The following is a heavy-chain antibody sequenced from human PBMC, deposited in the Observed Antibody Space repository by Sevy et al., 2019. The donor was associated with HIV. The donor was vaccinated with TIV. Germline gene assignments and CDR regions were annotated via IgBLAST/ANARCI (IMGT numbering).Heavy chain of an antibody. D-gene: IGHD6-13*01. J-gene: IGHJ5*02. CDR1: GFTFSSYG. CDR3: AKDRLIAAAGTVGGGWFDP. Sequence: GGSLRLSCAASGFTFSSYGMHWVRQAPGKGLEWVAVISYDGSNKYYADSVKGRFTISRDNSKNTLYLQMNSLRAEDTAVYYGAKDRLIAAAGTVGGGWFDPWGQGTLVTVSS. V-gene: IGHV3-30*18. CDR2: ISYDGSNK.